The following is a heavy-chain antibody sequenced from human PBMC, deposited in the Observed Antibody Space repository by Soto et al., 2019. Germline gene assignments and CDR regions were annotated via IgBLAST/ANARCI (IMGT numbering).Heavy chain of an antibody. D-gene: IGHD3-3*01. J-gene: IGHJ4*01. V-gene: IGHV1-18*04. Sequence: ASVKVSCKASGYTFTNYGISWVRQAPGQGLEGMGWISAYNGNTDYAQNLQGRVTMTTDTSTSTAYMELRSLRSDDTAVYYCARVDVLRFLEWLMWGPGTMLTVYS. CDR1: GYTFTNYG. CDR3: ARVDVLRFLEWLM. CDR2: ISAYNGNT.